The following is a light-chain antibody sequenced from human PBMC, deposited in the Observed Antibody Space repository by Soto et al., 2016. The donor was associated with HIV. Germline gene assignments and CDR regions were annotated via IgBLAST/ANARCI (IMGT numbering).Light chain of an antibody. CDR3: QQLNSYPWT. Sequence: DIQLTQSPSFLSASVGDRVTITCRASQGISSYLAWYQQKPGRAPKLLIYGAYTLQYGVPSRFSGSGSGTEFTLTISSLQPEDFATYSCQQLNSYPWTFGQGTMADIK. CDR2: GAY. CDR1: QGISSY. V-gene: IGKV1-9*01. J-gene: IGKJ1*01.